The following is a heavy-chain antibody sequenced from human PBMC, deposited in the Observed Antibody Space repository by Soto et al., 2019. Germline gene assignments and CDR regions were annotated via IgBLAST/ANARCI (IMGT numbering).Heavy chain of an antibody. CDR2: ISGSGATT. J-gene: IGHJ5*02. CDR3: AKDMRFDP. Sequence: GGSLRLSCAASGFTFSSYAMSWVRQPPGKGLEWVSAISGSGATTYYAYSVKGRFTISRDNSKNTLYLQMNSLRVDDTAVYYCAKDMRFDPWGQGTLVTSPQ. V-gene: IGHV3-23*01. D-gene: IGHD2-2*01. CDR1: GFTFSSYA.